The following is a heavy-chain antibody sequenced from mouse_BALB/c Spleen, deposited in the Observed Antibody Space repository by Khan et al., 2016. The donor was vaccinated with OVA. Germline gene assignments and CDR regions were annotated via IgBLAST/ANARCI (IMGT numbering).Heavy chain of an antibody. CDR1: GYSITSDYA. D-gene: IGHD1-1*01. CDR3: ARSVTITTVVATDFDY. Sequence: EVQLQEPGPGLVKPSQSLSLTCTVTGYSITSDYAWNWIRQFPGNKLEWMGYISYSGHTSYNPSLKSRISITRDTSKNQFFLQLNSVTTEDTATYYCARSVTITTVVATDFDYWGQGTTLTVSS. V-gene: IGHV3-2*02. J-gene: IGHJ2*01. CDR2: ISYSGHT.